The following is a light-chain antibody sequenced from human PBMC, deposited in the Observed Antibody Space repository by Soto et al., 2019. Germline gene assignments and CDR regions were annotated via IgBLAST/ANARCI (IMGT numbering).Light chain of an antibody. Sequence: DIPITQSPSTLSASVRDRVTITFRASQSISSWLAWYQQKPGRAPKLLIYDASNLEAGVPSRFRGSGSGTDFTFTISRLQPEDIATYYCQQYENLPTFGQGTRLEIK. CDR3: QQYENLPT. J-gene: IGKJ5*01. CDR2: DAS. V-gene: IGKV1-33*01. CDR1: QSISSW.